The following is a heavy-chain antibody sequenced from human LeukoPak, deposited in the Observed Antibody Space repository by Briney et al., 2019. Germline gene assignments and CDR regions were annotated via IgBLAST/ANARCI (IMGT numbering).Heavy chain of an antibody. J-gene: IGHJ4*02. CDR1: GLTFYTYA. V-gene: IGHV3-23*01. Sequence: GGSLRLSCAASGLTFYTYAMSWVRQAPGKGLEWVSAISGRDGRTYYTDSVKGRFTISRDNSKNTLYLQMNSLRAEDTAVYYCCTSPSFGSSWYQFNYWGQGALVTVSS. CDR3: CTSPSFGSSWYQFNY. D-gene: IGHD6-13*01. CDR2: ISGRDGRT.